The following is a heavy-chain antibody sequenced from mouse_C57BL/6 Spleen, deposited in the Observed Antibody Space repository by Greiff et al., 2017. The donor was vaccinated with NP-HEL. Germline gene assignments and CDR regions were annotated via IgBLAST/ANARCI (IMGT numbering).Heavy chain of an antibody. CDR1: GYTFTSYW. V-gene: IGHV1-50*01. D-gene: IGHD2-5*01. CDR2: IDPSDSYT. Sequence: QVHVKQPGAELVKPGASVKLSCKASGYTFTSYWMQWVKQRPGQGLEWIGEIDPSDSYTNYNQKFKGKATLTVDTSSSTAYMQLSSLTSEDSAVYYCARSNSLYFDYWGQGTTLTVSS. CDR3: ARSNSLYFDY. J-gene: IGHJ2*01.